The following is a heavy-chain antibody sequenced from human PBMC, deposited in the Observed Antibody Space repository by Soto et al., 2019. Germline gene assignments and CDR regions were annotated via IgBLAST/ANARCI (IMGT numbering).Heavy chain of an antibody. J-gene: IGHJ6*02. V-gene: IGHV1-18*01. CDR1: GYTFTSYG. CDR2: ISAFNGQT. D-gene: IGHD3-16*01. Sequence: ASVKVSCKASGYTFTSYGVSWVRQAPGQGLEWMGWISAFNGQTNYIQKVQGGVTLTTEASTSTAYMELRSLRSDDTAVYYCARGGDYYYGLDVWGQGTTVTSP. CDR3: ARGGDYYYGLDV.